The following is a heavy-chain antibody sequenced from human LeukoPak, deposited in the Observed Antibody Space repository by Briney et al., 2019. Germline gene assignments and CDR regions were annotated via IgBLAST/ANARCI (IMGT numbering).Heavy chain of an antibody. D-gene: IGHD2-2*01. V-gene: IGHV3-30*18. J-gene: IGHJ3*02. Sequence: GRSLRLSCAASGFTFSSHGMHWVRQAPGKGLEGVAVISYDGSNKYYADSVKGRFTISRDNSKNTLYLQMNSLRAEDTAVYYCAKGPVGDAFDIWGQGTMVTVSS. CDR3: AKGPVGDAFDI. CDR1: GFTFSSHG. CDR2: ISYDGSNK.